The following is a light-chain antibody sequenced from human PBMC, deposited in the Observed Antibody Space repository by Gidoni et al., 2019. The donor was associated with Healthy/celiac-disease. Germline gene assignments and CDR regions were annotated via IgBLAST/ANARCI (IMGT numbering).Light chain of an antibody. Sequence: EIVLTQSPGTLSLSQGERATLSCRASQSVSSSYLAWYQQKPGQAPRLLIYGASSRATGIPDRFSGSGSGTDFTLTISRLEPEDFAVYYCQQYGSSPYTFXQXTKLXIK. J-gene: IGKJ2*01. CDR2: GAS. V-gene: IGKV3-20*01. CDR3: QQYGSSPYT. CDR1: QSVSSSY.